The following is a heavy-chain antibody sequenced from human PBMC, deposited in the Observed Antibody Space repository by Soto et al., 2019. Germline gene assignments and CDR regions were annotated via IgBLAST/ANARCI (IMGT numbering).Heavy chain of an antibody. Sequence: SVKVSCKASGGTFSSYAISWVRQAPGQGLEWMGGIIPIFGTANYAQKFQGRVTITADKSTSTAYMELSSLRSEDTAVYYCAREDITLLGVAPYYYGMDVWGQGTTVTVSS. J-gene: IGHJ6*02. D-gene: IGHD3-3*01. V-gene: IGHV1-69*06. CDR1: GGTFSSYA. CDR2: IIPIFGTA. CDR3: AREDITLLGVAPYYYGMDV.